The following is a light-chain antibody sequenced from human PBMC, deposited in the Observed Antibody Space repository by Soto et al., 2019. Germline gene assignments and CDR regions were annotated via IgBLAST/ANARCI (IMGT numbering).Light chain of an antibody. CDR3: QQYGSSPYT. CDR2: GAS. CDR1: QSFSSSY. Sequence: EIVLTQSPGTLSLSPGERATLSCRASQSFSSSYLAWYQHKPGQAPRLLIYGASSRATGIPDRFSGSGSGTDFTLTISRLEPEDFAVYYCQQYGSSPYTFGPGTKLEIK. V-gene: IGKV3-20*01. J-gene: IGKJ2*01.